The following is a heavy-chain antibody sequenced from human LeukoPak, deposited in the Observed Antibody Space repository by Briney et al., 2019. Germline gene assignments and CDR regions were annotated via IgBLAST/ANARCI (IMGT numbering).Heavy chain of an antibody. CDR3: AKDRSIGTYYTFDH. CDR1: GFTFSSYA. Sequence: GGSLRLSCAASGFTFSSYAMSWVRQAPGKGLEWVSAISGSGGSTYYADSVKGRFTISRDNSKNTLYLQMSGLTAADTAVYYCAKDRSIGTYYTFDHWGQGTLVTVSS. D-gene: IGHD1-26*01. J-gene: IGHJ4*02. CDR2: ISGSGGST. V-gene: IGHV3-23*01.